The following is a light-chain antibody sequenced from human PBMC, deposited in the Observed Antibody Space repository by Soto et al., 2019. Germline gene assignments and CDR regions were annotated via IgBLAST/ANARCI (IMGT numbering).Light chain of an antibody. V-gene: IGKV3-20*01. CDR1: QSVGSTY. J-gene: IGKJ2*01. CDR3: QHYGSPVT. Sequence: EIVLTQSPGTLSLSPGDAATLSCRASQSVGSTYLVWYQQKPGQPPRLLIYGASTRATGIPDRFSGTGSGTDFTLTINILEPEDFAVYYCQHYGSPVTFGQGTKLEIK. CDR2: GAS.